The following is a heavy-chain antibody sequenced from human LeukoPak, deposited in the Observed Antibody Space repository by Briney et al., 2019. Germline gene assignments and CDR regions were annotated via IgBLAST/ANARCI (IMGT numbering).Heavy chain of an antibody. J-gene: IGHJ4*02. CDR1: GGSISSYY. CDR3: ARVDPDSSSTLEVYDY. CDR2: IYYSGST. V-gene: IGHV4-59*01. Sequence: SEALSLTCTVSGGSISSYYWSWIRQPPGKGLEWIGYIYYSGSTNYNPSLKSRVTISVDTSKNQFSLKLSSVTAADTAVYYCARVDPDSSSTLEVYDYWGQGTLVTVSS. D-gene: IGHD6-6*01.